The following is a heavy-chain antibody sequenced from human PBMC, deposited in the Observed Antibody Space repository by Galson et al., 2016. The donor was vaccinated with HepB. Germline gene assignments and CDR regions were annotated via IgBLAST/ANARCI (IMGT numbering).Heavy chain of an antibody. J-gene: IGHJ3*01. CDR2: VYPGNSEI. CDR3: ARHECRGSDCFSAYDF. D-gene: IGHD2-21*02. Sequence: QSGAEVKKPGESLQISCKGSGYRFANYWIGWVRQMPGKGLESMGIVYPGNSEIRYSPSFQGQVTISADKSITTVYLQWNSLKASDIAIYYCARHECRGSDCFSAYDFWGQGTVVTVSS. V-gene: IGHV5-51*01. CDR1: GYRFANYW.